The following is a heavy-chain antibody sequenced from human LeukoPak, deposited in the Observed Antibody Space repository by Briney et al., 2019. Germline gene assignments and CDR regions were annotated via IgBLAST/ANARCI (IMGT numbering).Heavy chain of an antibody. V-gene: IGHV3-53*01. CDR3: ATRVLYYYDSSGYYYV. CDR1: GFTVSSNY. Sequence: GGSLRLSCAASGFTVSSNYMSWVRQAPGKGLEWVSVIYSGGSTYYADSAKGRFTISRDNSKNTLYLQMNSLRAEDTAVYYCATRVLYYYDSSGYYYVWGQGTLVTVSS. CDR2: IYSGGST. J-gene: IGHJ4*02. D-gene: IGHD3-22*01.